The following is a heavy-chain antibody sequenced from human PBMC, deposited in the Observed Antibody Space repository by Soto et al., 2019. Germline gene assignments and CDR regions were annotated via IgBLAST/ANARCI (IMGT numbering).Heavy chain of an antibody. V-gene: IGHV3-7*01. CDR2: IKEDVSDK. CDR1: GFTFSSSW. D-gene: IGHD3-16*01. CDR3: AKGGGRFEY. J-gene: IGHJ4*02. Sequence: PGGSLRLSCAASGFTFSSSWMSWVRQAPGKGLEWVATIKEDVSDKYYEDSMEGRFTISRDNAKNSLYLQMNSLRVEDTAVYYCAKGGGRFEYCGQGTQVTVSS.